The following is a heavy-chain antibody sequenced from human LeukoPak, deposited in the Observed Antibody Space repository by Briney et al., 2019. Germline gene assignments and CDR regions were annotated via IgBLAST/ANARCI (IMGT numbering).Heavy chain of an antibody. Sequence: SCKASGGTFSSYAMNWVRQAPGKGLEWVSTISGSGVSTFYADSVKGRFTISRDNSKNTLYLHMNSLRAEDTAVYYCAKVLSVGSTGWYWGDFDYWGQGALVTVSS. CDR3: AKVLSVGSTGWYWGDFDY. V-gene: IGHV3-23*01. CDR2: ISGSGVST. D-gene: IGHD6-19*01. CDR1: GGTFSSYA. J-gene: IGHJ4*02.